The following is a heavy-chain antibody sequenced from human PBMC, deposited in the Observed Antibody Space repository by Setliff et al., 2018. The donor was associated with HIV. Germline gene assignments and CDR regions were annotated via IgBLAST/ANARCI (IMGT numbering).Heavy chain of an antibody. Sequence: PSETLSLTCTVSGVSISSHSWTWIRQPPGKGLEWIGYFYYSGSTNYNPSLKGRVTISADTSENQLSLKLSSLTAADTAVYYCARIEGYAYGSNWFDPWGQGTLVTVSS. V-gene: IGHV4-59*11. CDR3: ARIEGYAYGSNWFDP. CDR2: FYYSGST. J-gene: IGHJ5*02. D-gene: IGHD3-16*01. CDR1: GVSISSHS.